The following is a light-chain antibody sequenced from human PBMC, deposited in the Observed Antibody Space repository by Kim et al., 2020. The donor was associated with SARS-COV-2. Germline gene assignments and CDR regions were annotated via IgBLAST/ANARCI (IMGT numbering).Light chain of an antibody. CDR1: QSVSSW. CDR3: PQYDSHPYT. J-gene: IGKJ2*01. Sequence: DIQMTQSPSTLSASVGDRVTITCRASQSVSSWLAWYQQKPGKAPKLLIYRASTLEGGVPSRFSGRGSGTEFTLTINSLQPDDFATYSCPQYDSHPYTFRQGTKLEL. CDR2: RAS. V-gene: IGKV1-5*03.